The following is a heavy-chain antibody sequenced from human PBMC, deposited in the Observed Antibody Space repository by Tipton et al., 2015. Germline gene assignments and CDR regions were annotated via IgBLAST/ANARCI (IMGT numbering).Heavy chain of an antibody. J-gene: IGHJ4*02. D-gene: IGHD6-13*01. V-gene: IGHV4-39*07. CDR1: GGFISSSSYY. Sequence: TLSLTCTVSGGFISSSSYYWGWIRQPPGKGLEWIGSIYYSGSTYYNPSLKSRVTISVDTSKNQFSLKLSSVTAADTAVYYCARNGLAATVYYFDYWGQGTLVTVS. CDR2: IYYSGST. CDR3: ARNGLAATVYYFDY.